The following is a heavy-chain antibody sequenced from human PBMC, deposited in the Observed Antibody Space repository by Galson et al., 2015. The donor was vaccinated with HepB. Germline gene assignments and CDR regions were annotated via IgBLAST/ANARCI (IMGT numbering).Heavy chain of an antibody. Sequence: SLRLSCAASGFTFSSYWMSWVRQAPGKGLEWVANIKQDGSEKYYVDSVKGRFTISRDNAKNSLYLQMNSLRAEDTAVYYCARLAAEQQLALTHYYYYGMDVWGQGTTVTVSS. V-gene: IGHV3-7*03. D-gene: IGHD6-13*01. CDR2: IKQDGSEK. J-gene: IGHJ6*02. CDR3: ARLAAEQQLALTHYYYYGMDV. CDR1: GFTFSSYW.